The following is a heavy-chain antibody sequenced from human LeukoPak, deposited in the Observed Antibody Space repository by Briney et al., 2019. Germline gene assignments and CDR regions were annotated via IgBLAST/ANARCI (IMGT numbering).Heavy chain of an antibody. CDR1: GYTFTSYY. Sequence: ASVKVSCKASGYTFTSYYMHWVRQAPGQGLEWMGIINPSGGSTSYAQKFQGRVTMTRDTSTSTVYMELSSLRSEDTAVYYCARSPPHYYDSSGPDYWGQGTLVTVSS. J-gene: IGHJ4*02. D-gene: IGHD3-22*01. CDR3: ARSPPHYYDSSGPDY. V-gene: IGHV1-46*01. CDR2: INPSGGST.